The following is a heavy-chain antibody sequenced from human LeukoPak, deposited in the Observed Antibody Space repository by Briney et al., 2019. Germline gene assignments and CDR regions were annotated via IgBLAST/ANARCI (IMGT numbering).Heavy chain of an antibody. CDR3: ARLRGYSYGHGDY. J-gene: IGHJ4*02. V-gene: IGHV4-39*01. CDR2: IYYSGST. D-gene: IGHD5-18*01. CDR1: GDSISSSSSY. Sequence: SETLSLTCTVSGDSISSSSSYWGWIRQPPGEGLEWIGSIYYSGSTYYNTSLKSRVTISVDTSKNQFSLKLSSVTAADTAVYYCARLRGYSYGHGDYWGQGTLVTVSS.